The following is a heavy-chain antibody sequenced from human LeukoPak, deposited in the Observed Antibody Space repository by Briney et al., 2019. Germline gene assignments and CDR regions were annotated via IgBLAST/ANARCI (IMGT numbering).Heavy chain of an antibody. J-gene: IGHJ4*02. CDR3: ARVARAAAGFDY. CDR2: IIPIFGTA. CDR1: GGTFSSYA. D-gene: IGHD6-13*01. Sequence: SVKVSCKASGGTFSSYAISWGRQAPVQGLEWMGGIIPIFGTANYAQKFQGRVTITTDESTSTAYMELSSLRSEDTAVYYCARVARAAAGFDYWGQGTLVTVSS. V-gene: IGHV1-69*05.